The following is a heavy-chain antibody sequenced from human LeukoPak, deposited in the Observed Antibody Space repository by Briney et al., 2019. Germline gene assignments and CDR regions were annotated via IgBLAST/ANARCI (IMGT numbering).Heavy chain of an antibody. CDR2: IYPGDSDT. CDR3: VKCHRERSTYYGPDDAFDI. D-gene: IGHD3-22*01. V-gene: IGHV5-51*01. CDR1: GYTFTSYW. J-gene: IGHJ3*02. Sequence: GESLKISCKGSGYTFTSYWIGWVRQMPGKGLEWMGIIYPGDSDTRYSPSFQGQVTISADKSISTAYLQWSSLKASDTAMYFCVKCHRERSTYYGPDDAFDIWGQGTMVTVSS.